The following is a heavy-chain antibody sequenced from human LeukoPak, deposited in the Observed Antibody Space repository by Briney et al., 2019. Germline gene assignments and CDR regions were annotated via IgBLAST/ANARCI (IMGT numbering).Heavy chain of an antibody. CDR3: ARDSIAAAGTRLGFDY. J-gene: IGHJ4*02. Sequence: SETLSLTCTVSGGSISNSNYYWGWIRQPPGKGLEWIGSIYYSGSTYYNPSLKSRVTISVDTSKNQFSLKLSSVTAADTAVYYCARDSIAAAGTRLGFDYWGQGTLVTVSS. V-gene: IGHV4-39*07. CDR1: GGSISNSNYY. CDR2: IYYSGST. D-gene: IGHD6-13*01.